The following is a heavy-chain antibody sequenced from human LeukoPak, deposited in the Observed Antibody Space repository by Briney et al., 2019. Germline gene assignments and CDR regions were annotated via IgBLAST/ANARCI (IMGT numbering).Heavy chain of an antibody. D-gene: IGHD6-13*01. CDR3: ARESGIAAALDL. V-gene: IGHV3-21*01. CDR1: GFTFSNYD. CDR2: IDTDSTYI. J-gene: IGHJ5*02. Sequence: PGGCLRLSCAASGFTFSNYDMNWVRQSPGKGLEWVSSIDTDSTYIHYADSVKGRFTISRDNAKNTLYLQMNSLRAEDTAVYYCARESGIAAALDLWGQGTLVTVSS.